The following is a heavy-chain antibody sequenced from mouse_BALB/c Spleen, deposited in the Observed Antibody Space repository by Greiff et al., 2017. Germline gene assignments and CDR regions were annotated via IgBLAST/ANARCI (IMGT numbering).Heavy chain of an antibody. CDR2: IDPENGDT. J-gene: IGHJ3*01. Sequence: VQLQQSGAELVRSGASVKLSCTASGFNIKDYYMDWVKQRPEQGLEWIGWIDPENGDTEYAPKFQGKATMTADTSSNTAYLQLSSLTSEDTAVYYCAFYGSSLWFAYWGQGTLVTVSA. CDR3: AFYGSSLWFAY. CDR1: GFNIKDYY. D-gene: IGHD1-1*01. V-gene: IGHV14-4*02.